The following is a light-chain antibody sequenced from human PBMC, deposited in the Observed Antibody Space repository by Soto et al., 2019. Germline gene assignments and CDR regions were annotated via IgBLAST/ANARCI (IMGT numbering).Light chain of an antibody. CDR1: QSISSW. Sequence: DIQMTQSPSTLSASVGDRVTITCRASQSISSWLAWYQQKPGKAPKLLIYKASSLESGVPSRFSGSGSGTEFTLTISSLQPDDFATYDCQQYNSYSITFGQGTRLEI. J-gene: IGKJ5*01. CDR2: KAS. CDR3: QQYNSYSIT. V-gene: IGKV1-5*03.